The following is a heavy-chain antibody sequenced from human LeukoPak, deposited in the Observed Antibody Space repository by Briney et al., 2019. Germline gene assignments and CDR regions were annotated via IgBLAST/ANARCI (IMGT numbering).Heavy chain of an antibody. CDR3: ARHPGYSSGWWYFDF. Sequence: SETLSLTCTVSGGSITSSNYYWGWIRRPPGKGLEWIASIYFGGTTYYNPSLKSRVTISVDTSKNQFSLKLTSATAADTAVYYCARHPGYSSGWWYFDFWGQGTLVTVSS. V-gene: IGHV4-39*01. D-gene: IGHD5-18*01. CDR2: IYFGGTT. CDR1: GGSITSSNYY. J-gene: IGHJ4*02.